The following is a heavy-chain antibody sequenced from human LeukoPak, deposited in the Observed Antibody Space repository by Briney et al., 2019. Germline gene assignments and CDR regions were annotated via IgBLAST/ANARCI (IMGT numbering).Heavy chain of an antibody. CDR2: ISSKSFGGTA. J-gene: IGHJ4*02. V-gene: IGHV3-49*03. Sequence: PGGSLRLSCTASGFTFGDYAMHWFRQAPGKGLEWVGFISSKSFGGTAEYATSVKGRFTISRDDSKSIAYLQMNSLKTEDTAVYFCTRGRPGTVTSAWGQGTLVTVSS. CDR1: GFTFGDYA. CDR3: TRGRPGTVTSA. D-gene: IGHD4-17*01.